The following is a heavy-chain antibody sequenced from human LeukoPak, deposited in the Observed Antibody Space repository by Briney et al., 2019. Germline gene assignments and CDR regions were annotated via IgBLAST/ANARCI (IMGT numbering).Heavy chain of an antibody. CDR1: GFIFSSYG. J-gene: IGHJ6*03. D-gene: IGHD1-1*01. CDR3: ARDHAGTYYYMDV. CDR2: ISYDGSNK. V-gene: IGHV3-30*03. Sequence: GGSLRLSCAASGFIFSSYGMHWVRQAPGKGLEWVAVISYDGSNKYYADSVKGRFTISRDNSKNTLYLQMNSLRAEDTAVYYCARDHAGTYYYMDVWGKGTTVTVSS.